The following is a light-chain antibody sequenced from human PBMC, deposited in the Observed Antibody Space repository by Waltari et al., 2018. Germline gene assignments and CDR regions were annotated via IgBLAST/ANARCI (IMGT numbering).Light chain of an antibody. Sequence: QSTLTQPRSVSGSPGQSVTISCTGTSSDVGGYHYVSWYQQHPGKAPKLFIYDVTKRPSGVPDRFSGSKSGNTASLTISGLQAEDEADYYCCSYAGTYTFLVFGGGTKLTAL. J-gene: IGLJ2*01. CDR3: CSYAGTYTFLV. V-gene: IGLV2-11*01. CDR2: DVT. CDR1: SSDVGGYHY.